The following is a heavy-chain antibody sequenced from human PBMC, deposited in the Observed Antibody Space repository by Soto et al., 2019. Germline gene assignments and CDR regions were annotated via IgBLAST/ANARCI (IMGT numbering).Heavy chain of an antibody. J-gene: IGHJ4*02. D-gene: IGHD6-13*01. Sequence: QVQLQESGPGLVKPSETLSLTCTVSGGSISSYYWSWIRQPAGKGLEWIWRIYTSGSTNYNPSLKRRVTMPVDTSKNKFSLKLSSVTAADTAVYYCARDGDQQLVPDYWGQGTLVTVSS. V-gene: IGHV4-4*07. CDR2: IYTSGST. CDR1: GGSISSYY. CDR3: ARDGDQQLVPDY.